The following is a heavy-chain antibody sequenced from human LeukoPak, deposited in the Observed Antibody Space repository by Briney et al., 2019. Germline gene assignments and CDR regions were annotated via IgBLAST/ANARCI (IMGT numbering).Heavy chain of an antibody. D-gene: IGHD3-10*01. CDR1: GFTLSSYG. CDR2: LRFDGSNK. CDR3: ARDPWLVRGPFGDYYYGMDV. Sequence: PGGSLRLSCAASGFTLSSYGMHWVRQAPGKGLEWVAFLRFDGSNKYYADSVKGRFTISRDNSKNTLYLQMNSLRAEDTAVYYCARDPWLVRGPFGDYYYGMDVWGQGNPGHRLL. J-gene: IGHJ6*02. V-gene: IGHV3-30*02.